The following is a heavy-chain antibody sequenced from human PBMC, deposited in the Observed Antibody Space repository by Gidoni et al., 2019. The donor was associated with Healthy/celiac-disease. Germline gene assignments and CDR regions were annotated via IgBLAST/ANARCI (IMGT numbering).Heavy chain of an antibody. CDR2: IYPGDSDT. Sequence: EVQLVQSGAEVKKPGESLKISCKGSGYSFTSYWIAWVRQMPGKGLEWMGIIYPGDSDTRYSPSFQGQVTISADKSISTAYLQWSSLKASDTAMYYCARIESLGYCSGGSCYAPSDGWFDPWGQGTLVTVSS. J-gene: IGHJ5*02. CDR3: ARIESLGYCSGGSCYAPSDGWFDP. D-gene: IGHD2-15*01. CDR1: GYSFTSYW. V-gene: IGHV5-51*01.